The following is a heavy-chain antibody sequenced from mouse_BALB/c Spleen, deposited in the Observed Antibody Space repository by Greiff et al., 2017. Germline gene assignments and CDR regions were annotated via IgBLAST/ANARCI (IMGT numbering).Heavy chain of an antibody. CDR2: IWAGGST. J-gene: IGHJ3*01. D-gene: IGHD2-4*01. V-gene: IGHV2-9*02. CDR1: GFSLTSYG. CDR3: ARGGDYDAWFAY. Sequence: QVQLQQSGPGLVAPSQSLSITCTVSGFSLTSYGVHWVRQPPGKGLEWLGVIWAGGSTNYNSALMSKLSISKDNSKSQVFLKMNSLQTDDTAMYYCARGGDYDAWFAYWGQGTLVTVSA.